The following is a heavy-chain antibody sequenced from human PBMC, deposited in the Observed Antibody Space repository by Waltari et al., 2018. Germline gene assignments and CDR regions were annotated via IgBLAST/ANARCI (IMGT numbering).Heavy chain of an antibody. Sequence: QVQLVQSGAEVKKPGSSVKVSCKASGGTFSSYAISWVRQAPGQGLEWMGGSIPIFGTANYAQKFQGRVAITADESTSTAYMELSSLRSEDTAVYYCARFGGVDIVVVTEDAFDIWGQGTMVTVSS. CDR1: GGTFSSYA. J-gene: IGHJ3*02. CDR3: ARFGGVDIVVVTEDAFDI. CDR2: SIPIFGTA. V-gene: IGHV1-69*01. D-gene: IGHD2-21*02.